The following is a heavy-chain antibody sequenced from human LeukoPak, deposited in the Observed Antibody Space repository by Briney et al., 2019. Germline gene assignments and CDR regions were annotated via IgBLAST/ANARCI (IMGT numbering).Heavy chain of an antibody. CDR1: GYTFTSYY. V-gene: IGHV1-46*01. Sequence: ASVKVSCKAFGYTFTSYYMHWVRLAPGQGLEWMGIINPSGGSTNYAQRFQGRVTITRDTSTSTVYMELSSLRSEDSAVYYCASTGHQPYDFWSGYFTRAFDIWGQGTMVTVSS. J-gene: IGHJ3*02. D-gene: IGHD3-3*01. CDR2: INPSGGST. CDR3: ASTGHQPYDFWSGYFTRAFDI.